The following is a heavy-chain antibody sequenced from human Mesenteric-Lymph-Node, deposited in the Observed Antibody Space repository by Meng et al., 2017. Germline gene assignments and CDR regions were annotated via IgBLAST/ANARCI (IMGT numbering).Heavy chain of an antibody. CDR2: ISNSGDSM. V-gene: IGHV3-11*01. J-gene: IGHJ4*02. Sequence: VQLVGYGGDLVEPGGSVRLSCAVSGFTFSDYWMSWTRQAPGKGLEWVSYISNSGDSMSYADSVKGRFTISRDNAKNSLYLQMNNLRAEDTAVYYCARVGHLAAAGTVDFWGQGTLVTVSS. CDR1: GFTFSDYW. CDR3: ARVGHLAAAGTVDF. D-gene: IGHD6-13*01.